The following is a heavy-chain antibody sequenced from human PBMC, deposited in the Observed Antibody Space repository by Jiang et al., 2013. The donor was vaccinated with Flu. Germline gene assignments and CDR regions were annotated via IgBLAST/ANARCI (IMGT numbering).Heavy chain of an antibody. CDR3: ARLGIAAGGLYSDL. CDR1: GYRYLSYY. V-gene: IGHV5-51*01. CDR2: IYPGDSDT. J-gene: IGHJ5*02. D-gene: IGHD6-13*01. Sequence: SLKISCKGSGYRYLSYYVGWVRQKPGEGLEWMGIIYPGDSDTRYSPPFQGQVTISADESITTTYLQWSSLEASDTAMYYCARLGIAAGGLYSDLWGQGTLVTVSS.